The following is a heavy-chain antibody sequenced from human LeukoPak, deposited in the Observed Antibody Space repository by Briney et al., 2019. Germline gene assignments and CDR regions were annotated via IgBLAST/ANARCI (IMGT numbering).Heavy chain of an antibody. J-gene: IGHJ4*02. CDR1: GGSISSCTYY. D-gene: IGHD1-14*01. CDR2: LYASENT. CDR3: ARGYPFDY. V-gene: IGHV4-61*02. Sequence: SETLFLTCTVSGGSISSCTYYWTWIRQPAGKGLEWIGRLYASENTSYNPSLQSRVTISVDTSKNQFSLKLSSVTAADTAFYYCARGYPFDYWGQGILVTVSS.